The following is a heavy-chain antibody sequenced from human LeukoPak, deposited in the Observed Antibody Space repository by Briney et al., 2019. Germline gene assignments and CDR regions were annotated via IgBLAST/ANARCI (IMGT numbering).Heavy chain of an antibody. CDR3: ARQATGYCSSTSCSRWFDP. CDR1: GYSFTSYW. D-gene: IGHD2-2*01. V-gene: IGHV5-10-1*01. J-gene: IGHJ5*02. Sequence: GESLKISCEGSGYSFTSYWISWVRQMPGKGLEWMGRIDTSDSYTNYSPSFQGHVTISADKSISTAYLQWSSLKASDTAMYYCARQATGYCSSTSCSRWFDPWGQGTLVTVSS. CDR2: IDTSDSYT.